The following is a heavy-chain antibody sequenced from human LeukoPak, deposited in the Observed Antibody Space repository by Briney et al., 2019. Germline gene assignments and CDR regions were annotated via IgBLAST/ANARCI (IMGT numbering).Heavy chain of an antibody. CDR2: IWYDGSNK. D-gene: IGHD3-9*01. CDR3: ARENYDILTGYQYYYYGMDV. V-gene: IGHV3-33*01. Sequence: GGSLRLSCAASGFTFSSYGMHWVRQAPGKGLEWVAAIWYDGSNKYYADSVKGRFTISRDNSKNTLYLQMNSLRAEDTAVYYCARENYDILTGYQYYYYGMDVWGQGTTVTVSS. CDR1: GFTFSSYG. J-gene: IGHJ6*02.